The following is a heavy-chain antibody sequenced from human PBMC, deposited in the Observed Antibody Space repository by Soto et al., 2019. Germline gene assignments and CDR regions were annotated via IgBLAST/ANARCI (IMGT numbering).Heavy chain of an antibody. J-gene: IGHJ4*02. Sequence: SETLSLTCTVSGGSISSSSYYWGWIRQPPGKGLECIGFIYHSRNTNYNPSLKSRVTMSIDTSKSQFSLKLNSVTAADTAVYYCARDQGIASSGPFDYWGPGTLVTVSS. CDR3: ARDQGIASSGPFDY. V-gene: IGHV4-61*01. CDR2: IYHSRNT. CDR1: GGSISSSSYY. D-gene: IGHD6-13*01.